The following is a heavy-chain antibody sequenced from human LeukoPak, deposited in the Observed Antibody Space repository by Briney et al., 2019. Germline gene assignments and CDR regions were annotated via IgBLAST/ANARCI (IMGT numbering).Heavy chain of an antibody. Sequence: ASVKVSYKPSRYTFTGYYIHWVRQAPGQGLEWMGWINPNSGGTNYAQKFQGRVTMTRDTSISTAYMELSRLRSDDTAVYYCARDRALLAVAGTAYWGQGTLVTVSS. CDR1: RYTFTGYY. V-gene: IGHV1-2*02. CDR2: INPNSGGT. D-gene: IGHD6-19*01. CDR3: ARDRALLAVAGTAY. J-gene: IGHJ4*02.